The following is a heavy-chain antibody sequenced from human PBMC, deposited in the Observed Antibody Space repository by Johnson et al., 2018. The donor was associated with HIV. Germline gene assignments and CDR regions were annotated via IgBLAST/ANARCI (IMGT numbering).Heavy chain of an antibody. D-gene: IGHD2-15*01. CDR2: IKQDGSEK. V-gene: IGHV3-30*02. CDR3: AKDRAVAATSGAGAFDI. J-gene: IGHJ3*02. CDR1: GFTFSSYG. Sequence: QVQLVESGGGVVQPGGSLRLSCAASGFTFSSYGMHWVRQAPGKGLEWVANIKQDGSEKYYADSVKGRFTISRENSKNTLYLQMNSLRAEDTAVYYCAKDRAVAATSGAGAFDIWGQGTMVTVSS.